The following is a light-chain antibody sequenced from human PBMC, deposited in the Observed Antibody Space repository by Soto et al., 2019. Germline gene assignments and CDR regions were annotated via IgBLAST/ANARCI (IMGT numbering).Light chain of an antibody. V-gene: IGKV1-39*01. CDR3: QQYNSYSWT. CDR2: AAS. J-gene: IGKJ1*01. CDR1: QSISSY. Sequence: DIQMTQSPSSLSASVGDRVTITCRASQSISSYLNWYQQKPGKAPKLMIYAASSLQSGVTSRFSGSGSGTDFTLTISSLQPEDFATYYCQQYNSYSWTFGQGTKVEIK.